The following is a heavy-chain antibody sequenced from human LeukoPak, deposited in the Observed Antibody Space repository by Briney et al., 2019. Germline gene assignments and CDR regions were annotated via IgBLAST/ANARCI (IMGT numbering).Heavy chain of an antibody. J-gene: IGHJ4*02. V-gene: IGHV3-21*01. CDR3: VRDFLGESGAGGY. CDR1: PFTLTRVT. D-gene: IGHD3-10*01. Sequence: GGCRRLACATSPFTLTRVTMNWIRPAPGKGLEWVPSSSRSGQNTFRADSVKGRFSITRDNAGNALYMAMNSLGAEDSAVYYCVRDFLGESGAGGYWGQGTLVTVSS. CDR2: SSRSGQNT.